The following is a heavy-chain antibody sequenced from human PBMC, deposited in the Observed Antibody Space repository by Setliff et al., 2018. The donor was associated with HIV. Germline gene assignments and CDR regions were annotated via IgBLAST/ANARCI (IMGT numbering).Heavy chain of an antibody. J-gene: IGHJ3*02. D-gene: IGHD3-16*01. Sequence: ASVKVSCKTSGYTFTSYYIHWVRQDPGQGLEWMGRIHPSGGSTIYAQKLQGRVTMTSDTVTTTVYMESNSLTSEDTAVFYCARDGGVEWSTVLKRSAFDIWGQGTMVTVSS. CDR2: IHPSGGST. CDR3: ARDGGVEWSTVLKRSAFDI. CDR1: GYTFTSYY. V-gene: IGHV1-46*01.